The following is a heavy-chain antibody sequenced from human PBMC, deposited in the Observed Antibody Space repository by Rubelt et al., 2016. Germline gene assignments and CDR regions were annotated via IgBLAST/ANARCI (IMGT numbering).Heavy chain of an antibody. V-gene: IGHV3-23*01. CDR2: ISGSGGST. Sequence: GKGLEWVSAISGSGGSTYYADSVKGRFTISRDNSKNTLYLQMNSLRAEDTAVYYCEKDRAGIAARIFDYWGQGTRVTVSS. CDR3: EKDRAGIAARIFDY. D-gene: IGHD6-6*01. J-gene: IGHJ4*02.